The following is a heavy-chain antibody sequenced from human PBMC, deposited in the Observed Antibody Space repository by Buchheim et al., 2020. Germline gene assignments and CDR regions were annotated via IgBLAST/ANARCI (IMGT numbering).Heavy chain of an antibody. V-gene: IGHV3-30*03. CDR2: ISYDGSNK. CDR1: GFTFSSYG. CDR3: VSGYDGPCDY. J-gene: IGHJ4*02. Sequence: QVQLVESGGGVVQPGRSLRLSCAASGFTFSSYGMHWVRQAPGKGLEWVAGISYDGSNKYYADSVKGRFTISRDNSKNTLYLQMNRLRAEDTAVYYCVSGYDGPCDYWGQGTL. D-gene: IGHD5-12*01.